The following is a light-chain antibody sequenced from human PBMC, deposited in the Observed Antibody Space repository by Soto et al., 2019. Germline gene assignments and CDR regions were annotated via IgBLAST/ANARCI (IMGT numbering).Light chain of an antibody. CDR1: QSAYCSY. V-gene: IGKV3-20*01. CDR3: QQYCTTGT. CDR2: GAS. Sequence: ELVLTHSPGTLSLSPGDRATLSCRSSQSAYCSYLSFYQQKPGQAPRLLIYGASNRATGIPDRFSGSGSGTDFPLTISRLEPEDFAVYYCQQYCTTGTFGQRNKMDI. J-gene: IGKJ1*01.